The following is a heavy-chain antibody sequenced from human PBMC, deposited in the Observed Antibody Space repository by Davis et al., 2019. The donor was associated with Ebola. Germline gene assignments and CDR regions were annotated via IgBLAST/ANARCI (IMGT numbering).Heavy chain of an antibody. Sequence: ASVKVSCKASGYTFTSYDVNWVRQATGQGFEWMGWMNPNSGNTGYAQKFQGRVTITRNTSINTAYMELSSLRSEDTAVYYCARGRDNWNYADMDVWGKGTTVTVSS. CDR2: MNPNSGNT. V-gene: IGHV1-8*01. CDR1: GYTFTSYD. J-gene: IGHJ6*03. D-gene: IGHD1-7*01. CDR3: ARGRDNWNYADMDV.